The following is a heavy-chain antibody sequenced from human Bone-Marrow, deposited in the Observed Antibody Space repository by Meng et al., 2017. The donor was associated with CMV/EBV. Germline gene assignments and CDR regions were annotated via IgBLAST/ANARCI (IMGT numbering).Heavy chain of an antibody. CDR2: IYYSGST. D-gene: IGHD1-26*01. V-gene: IGHV4-59*12. J-gene: IGHJ4*02. CDR3: ARGRGSGSYVDY. Sequence: SETLSLTCTVSGGSISSYYWSWIRQPPGKGLEWIGYIYYSGSTNYNPSLKSRVTISVDTSKNQFSLKLSSVTAADTAVYYCARGRGSGSYVDYWGQGTLVTVSS. CDR1: GGSISSYY.